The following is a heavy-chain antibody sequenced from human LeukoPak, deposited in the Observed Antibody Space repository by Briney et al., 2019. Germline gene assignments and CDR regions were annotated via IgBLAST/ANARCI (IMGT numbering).Heavy chain of an antibody. J-gene: IGHJ6*03. CDR3: ARGTAAGPLTPYYYYYYMDV. V-gene: IGHV1-69*01. CDR1: GGTFSSYA. CDR2: IIPIFGTA. Sequence: SVKVSCKASGGTFSSYAISWVRQAPGQGLEWMGGIIPIFGTANYAQKFQGRVTITADESTSTAYMELSSLRSEGTAVYYCARGTAAGPLTPYYYYYYMDVWGKGTTVTVSS. D-gene: IGHD6-13*01.